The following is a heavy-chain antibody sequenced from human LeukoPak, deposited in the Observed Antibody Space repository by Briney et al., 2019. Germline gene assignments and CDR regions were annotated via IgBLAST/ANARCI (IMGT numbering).Heavy chain of an antibody. D-gene: IGHD3-9*01. CDR1: GYTFTGYG. CDR3: ARDRGILTGYYAFDI. V-gene: IGHV1-18*01. Sequence: ASVKASCKASGYTFTGYGISWVRQAPGQGLEWMGWISAYNGNTNYAQKLQGRVTMTTDTSTSTAYMELRSLRSDDTAVYYCARDRGILTGYYAFDIWGQGTMVTVSS. J-gene: IGHJ3*02. CDR2: ISAYNGNT.